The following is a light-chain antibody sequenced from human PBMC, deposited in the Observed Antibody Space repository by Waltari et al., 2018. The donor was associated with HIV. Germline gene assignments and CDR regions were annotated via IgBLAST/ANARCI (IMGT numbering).Light chain of an antibody. CDR1: RSDVGTYDL. CDR2: EVT. V-gene: IGLV2-23*02. CDR3: CTFAGSSTPVV. Sequence: QSALTQPASVSGSPGQSITISCTGARSDVGTYDLVPWYQHLPGKAPKLMIYEVTKRPSGVSNRFSGSQSGNTASLTISGLQTDDEADYYCCTFAGSSTPVVFGGGTKLTVL. J-gene: IGLJ2*01.